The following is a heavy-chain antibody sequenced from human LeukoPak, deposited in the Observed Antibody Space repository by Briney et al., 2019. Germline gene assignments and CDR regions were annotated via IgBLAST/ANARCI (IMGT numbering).Heavy chain of an antibody. Sequence: SETLSLTCTVSGGCISSYYWSWIRQPPGKGLEWIGYIYYSGSTNYNPSLKSRVTISVDTSKDQFSLKLSSVTAADTAVYYCARGYYDFNWFDPWGQGTLVTVSS. CDR3: ARGYYDFNWFDP. J-gene: IGHJ5*02. D-gene: IGHD3-22*01. CDR1: GGCISSYY. CDR2: IYYSGST. V-gene: IGHV4-59*01.